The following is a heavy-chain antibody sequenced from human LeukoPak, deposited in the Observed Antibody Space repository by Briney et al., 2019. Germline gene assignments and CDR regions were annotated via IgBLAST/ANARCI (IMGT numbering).Heavy chain of an antibody. J-gene: IGHJ2*01. V-gene: IGHV4-39*01. D-gene: IGHD3-22*01. CDR1: GGSISSSNYY. Sequence: PSETLSLTRTVSGGSISSSNYYWGWIRRPPGKGLEWIGSFYYSGSTYNNPSLKSRVTISVDRSKNQFSLNLSSVTAADTAVYYCARPRNSGYSWYFDLWGRGTLVTVSS. CDR3: ARPRNSGYSWYFDL. CDR2: FYYSGST.